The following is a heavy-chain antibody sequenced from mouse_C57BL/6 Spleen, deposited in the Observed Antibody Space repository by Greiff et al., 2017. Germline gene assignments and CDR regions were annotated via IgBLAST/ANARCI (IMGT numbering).Heavy chain of an antibody. D-gene: IGHD1-1*01. CDR3: SIFYYGSSYPWFAY. V-gene: IGHV1-26*01. J-gene: IGHJ3*01. CDR2: INPNNGGT. CDR1: GYTFTDYY. Sequence: VQLQQSGPELVKPGASVKISCKASGYTFTDYYMNWVKQSHGKSLEWIGDINPNNGGTSYNQKFKGKATLTVDKSSSTAYMELRSLTSEDSAVYYFSIFYYGSSYPWFAYWGQGTLVTVSA.